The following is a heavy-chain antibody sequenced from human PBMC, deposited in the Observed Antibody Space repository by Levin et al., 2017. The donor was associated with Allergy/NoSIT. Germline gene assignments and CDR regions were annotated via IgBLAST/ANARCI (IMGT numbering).Heavy chain of an antibody. CDR2: IRDDGSYQ. V-gene: IGHV3-33*06. J-gene: IGHJ4*02. CDR3: AKDRGESSSTFDY. D-gene: IGHD6-6*01. Sequence: GGSLRLSCVASGLTFSNYGMHWVRQAPGKGLEWVAGIRDDGSYQYYADSVKGRFTVSRDNSKNTLYLQMNSLRAEDTAVYNCAKDRGESSSTFDYWGQGTPVTVSS. CDR1: GLTFSNYG.